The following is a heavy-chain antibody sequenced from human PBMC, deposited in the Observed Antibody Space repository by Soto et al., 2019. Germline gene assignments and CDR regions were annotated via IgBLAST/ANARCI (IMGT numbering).Heavy chain of an antibody. D-gene: IGHD5-18*01. Sequence: ASVKVSCKTSGYFFTSHYIHWVRLAPGRGLEWMGRINPNNGDTNYAQKLQGRVTMTTDTSTSTAYMELRSLRSDDTAVYYCARGGYSYANDYWGQGTLVTVSS. V-gene: IGHV1-18*04. CDR3: ARGGYSYANDY. CDR1: GYFFTSHY. CDR2: INPNNGDT. J-gene: IGHJ4*02.